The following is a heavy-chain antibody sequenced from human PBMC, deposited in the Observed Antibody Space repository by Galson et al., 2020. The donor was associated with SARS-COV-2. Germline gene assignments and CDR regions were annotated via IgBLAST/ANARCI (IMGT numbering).Heavy chain of an antibody. CDR3: ARIYCGGECYSGRYFDY. J-gene: IGHJ4*02. D-gene: IGHD2-21*01. CDR2: ISAYNGNT. CDR1: GYTFTSYG. Sequence: ASVKVSCKASGYTFTSYGISWVRQAPGQGLEWMGWISAYNGNTNYAQKLQGRVTMTTDTSTSTAYMELRSLRSDDTAVYYWARIYCGGECYSGRYFDYWGQGTLVTVSS. V-gene: IGHV1-18*01.